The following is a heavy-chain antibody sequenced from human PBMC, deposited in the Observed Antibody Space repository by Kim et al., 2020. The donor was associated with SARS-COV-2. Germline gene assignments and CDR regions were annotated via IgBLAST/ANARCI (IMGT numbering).Heavy chain of an antibody. Sequence: GGSLRLSCAASGFAFSSQAMSWVRQAPGKGLEWVSTITGSSASTYYADSVKGRFTISRDNSKNTLYLQMNSLRAEDTAVYYCAKQRGAFDIWGQGTMVTVSS. V-gene: IGHV3-23*01. J-gene: IGHJ3*02. CDR1: GFAFSSQA. CDR3: AKQRGAFDI. D-gene: IGHD3-10*01. CDR2: ITGSSAST.